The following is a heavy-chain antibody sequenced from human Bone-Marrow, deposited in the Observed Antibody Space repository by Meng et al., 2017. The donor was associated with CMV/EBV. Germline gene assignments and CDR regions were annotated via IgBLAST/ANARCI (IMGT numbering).Heavy chain of an antibody. CDR3: ARDGWYGVIPSIDY. V-gene: IGHV3-33*01. J-gene: IGHJ4*02. D-gene: IGHD3-10*01. CDR1: GFSFRTYG. Sequence: GLGFSFRTYGKHWVRQAPGKGLEWVAYISYDGRNKDYAGSVKGRFTISRDNSKNTLYLEMNSLRAEDTAVYYCARDGWYGVIPSIDYWGQGTLVTVSS. CDR2: ISYDGRNK.